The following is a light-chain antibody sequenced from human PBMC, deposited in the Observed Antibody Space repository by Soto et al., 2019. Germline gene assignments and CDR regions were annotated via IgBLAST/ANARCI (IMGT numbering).Light chain of an antibody. CDR1: NNDVGAYNY. J-gene: IGLJ1*01. V-gene: IGLV2-14*01. Sequence: QSVLTQPASVSGSPGQSITISCTGTNNDVGAYNYVSWFRQHPGKAPKLVIYDVSNRPSGVSSRFSGSKSDNTASLTISGLQAEDEADYYCTSYTTSSTLRYVFGTGTKLTVL. CDR2: DVS. CDR3: TSYTTSSTLRYV.